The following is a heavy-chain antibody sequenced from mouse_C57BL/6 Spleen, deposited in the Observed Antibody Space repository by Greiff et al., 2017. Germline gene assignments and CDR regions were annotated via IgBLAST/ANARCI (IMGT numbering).Heavy chain of an antibody. D-gene: IGHD4-1*01. Sequence: EVRLVESGGGLVQPGGSLSLSCAASGFTFTDYYMSWVRQPPGKALEWLGFIRNKANGKKTEDSASVKGRFTISRDNSQSILYLHMYALSAEDSATYYYARFWNCALDYWGQGTTLTVSS. CDR3: ARFWNCALDY. CDR2: IRNKANGKKT. V-gene: IGHV7-3*01. CDR1: GFTFTDYY. J-gene: IGHJ2*01.